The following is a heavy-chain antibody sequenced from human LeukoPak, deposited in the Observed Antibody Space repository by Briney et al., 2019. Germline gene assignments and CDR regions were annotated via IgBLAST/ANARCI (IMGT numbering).Heavy chain of an antibody. CDR2: INSDGSST. Sequence: PGGSLRLSCAASGFTFSSYWMHWVRQAPGKGLVWVSRINSDGSSTSYADSVKGRFTISRGNAKNTLYLQMNSLRAEDTAVYYCARDAYYDYVWGSYRIPLYYYYGMDVWGQGTTVTVSS. J-gene: IGHJ6*02. CDR3: ARDAYYDYVWGSYRIPLYYYYGMDV. V-gene: IGHV3-74*01. D-gene: IGHD3-16*02. CDR1: GFTFSSYW.